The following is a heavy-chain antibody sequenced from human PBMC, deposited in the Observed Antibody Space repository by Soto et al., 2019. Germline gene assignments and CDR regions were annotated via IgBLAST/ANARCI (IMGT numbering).Heavy chain of an antibody. V-gene: IGHV4-59*13. D-gene: IGHD1-7*01. J-gene: IGHJ4*02. Sequence: SXTLSLTCTVSGGSIHSYYWSWIRQPPGKGLERXGYIYXTRGPNPNHSXXSRVTMSXXKSKTRVSMNLTPMTAADTAIYYCTRANWYSKYCGQETLVTVSS. CDR1: GGSIHSYY. CDR3: TRANWYSKY. CDR2: IYXTRGP.